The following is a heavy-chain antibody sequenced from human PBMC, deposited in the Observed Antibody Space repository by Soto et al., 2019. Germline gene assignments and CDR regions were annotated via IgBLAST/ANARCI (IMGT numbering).Heavy chain of an antibody. Sequence: SETLSLTCAVYGGSFSGYYWSWIRQPPGKGLEWIGEINHSGSTNYNPSLKSRVTISVDTSKNQFSLKLSSVTAADTAVYYCARDPIAAAGTGYWGQGTLVTVSS. V-gene: IGHV4-34*01. CDR3: ARDPIAAAGTGY. J-gene: IGHJ4*02. CDR1: GGSFSGYY. CDR2: INHSGST. D-gene: IGHD6-13*01.